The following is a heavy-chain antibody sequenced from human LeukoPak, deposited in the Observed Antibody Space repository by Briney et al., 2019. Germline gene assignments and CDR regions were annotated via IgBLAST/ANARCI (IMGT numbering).Heavy chain of an antibody. CDR2: ISAYNGNT. V-gene: IGHV1-18*01. CDR3: ARGSSVFSGYYYDSGGYIPCVY. Sequence: ASVKVSCKASGYTFTSYGISWVRQAPGQGLEWMGWISAYNGNTNYAQKLQGRVTMTTDTSTSTAYMELRSLRSDDTAVYYCARGSSVFSGYYYDSGGYIPCVYWGQGTLVTVSS. J-gene: IGHJ4*02. D-gene: IGHD3-22*01. CDR1: GYTFTSYG.